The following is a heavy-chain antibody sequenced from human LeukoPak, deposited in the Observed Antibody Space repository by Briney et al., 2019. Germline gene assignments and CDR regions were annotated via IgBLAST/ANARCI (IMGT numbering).Heavy chain of an antibody. CDR3: AREKYGDYVDD. Sequence: PSETLSLTRTVSGGSISRGSYYWSWIRQPAGKGLEWIGRIYTSESTTYNPSLKSRVTISVDTSKNQFSLKLSSVTAADTAVYYCAREKYGDYVDDWGQGTLVTVSS. CDR1: GGSISRGSYY. J-gene: IGHJ4*02. D-gene: IGHD4-17*01. V-gene: IGHV4-61*02. CDR2: IYTSEST.